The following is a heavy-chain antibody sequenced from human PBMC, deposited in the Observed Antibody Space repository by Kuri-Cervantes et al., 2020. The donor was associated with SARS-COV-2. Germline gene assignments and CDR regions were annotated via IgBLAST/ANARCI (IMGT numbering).Heavy chain of an antibody. J-gene: IGHJ1*01. CDR1: GFTFSSYA. V-gene: IGHV3-23*01. D-gene: IGHD2-15*01. CDR3: AKWGGYCSGGSCSLPFQH. CDR2: ISGSGGST. Sequence: WGSLRLSCAASGFTFSSYAMSWVRQAPGKGLEWVSAISGSGGSTYYADSVKGRFTISRDNSKNTLYLQMNSLRAEDTAVYYCAKWGGYCSGGSCSLPFQHWGQGTLVTVSS.